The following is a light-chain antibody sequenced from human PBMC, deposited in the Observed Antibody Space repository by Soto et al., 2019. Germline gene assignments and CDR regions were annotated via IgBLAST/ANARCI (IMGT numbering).Light chain of an antibody. J-gene: IGKJ1*01. CDR3: QQYNNWWT. CDR2: GAS. CDR1: QSVSSN. V-gene: IGKV3-15*01. Sequence: EIVLTQSPVTLSVSPGERATLSCRAGQSVSSNLAWYQQKPGQAPRLLIYGASTRATGIQARFTGSGSGTEFTLTISSLQFDDSAVDYCQQYNNWWTFGQGTKVDIK.